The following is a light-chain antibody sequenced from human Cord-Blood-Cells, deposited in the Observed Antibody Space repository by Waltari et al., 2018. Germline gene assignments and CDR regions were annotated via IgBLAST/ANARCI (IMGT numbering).Light chain of an antibody. CDR2: DVS. V-gene: IGLV2-14*01. CDR1: SSDGGGYNY. Sequence: QSALTQPASVSGSPGQSLTISCTGTSSDGGGYNYVSWYQQHPGHAPKLMIYDVSKRPAGVSNRFSASKSGTTASLTIFGLQAEDEADYYCSSYTSSSTWVFGGGTKLTVL. J-gene: IGLJ3*02. CDR3: SSYTSSSTWV.